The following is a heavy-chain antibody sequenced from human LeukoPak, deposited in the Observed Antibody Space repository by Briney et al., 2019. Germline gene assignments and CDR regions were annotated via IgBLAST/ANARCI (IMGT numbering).Heavy chain of an antibody. J-gene: IGHJ4*02. CDR1: GFISSSYW. CDR2: ISSSSTYI. CDR3: ARELGAAACY. V-gene: IGHV3-21*01. D-gene: IGHD6-25*01. Sequence: PGGSLRLSCAASGFISSSYWMSWVRQAPGKGLEWVSSISSSSTYIYYADSVKGRFTISRDNAKNSLYLQMNSLRAEDTAVYYCARELGAAACYWGQGTLVTVSS.